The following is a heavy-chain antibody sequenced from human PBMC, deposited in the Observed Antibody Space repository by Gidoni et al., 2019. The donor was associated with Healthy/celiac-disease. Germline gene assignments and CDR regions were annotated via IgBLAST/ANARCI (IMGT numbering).Heavy chain of an antibody. CDR2: ISYDGSNK. CDR1: GFTFSSYD. D-gene: IGHD3-10*01. CDR3: AREYGETPDDPFDY. V-gene: IGHV3-30*04. J-gene: IGHJ4*02. Sequence: QVQPVESGGGVVQPGRSLRLACAASGFTFSSYDMHWVRQAPGKGLELVAVISYDGSNKYYADSVKGRFTISRDNSKNTLYLQMNSLRAEDTAVYYCAREYGETPDDPFDYWGQGTLVTVSS.